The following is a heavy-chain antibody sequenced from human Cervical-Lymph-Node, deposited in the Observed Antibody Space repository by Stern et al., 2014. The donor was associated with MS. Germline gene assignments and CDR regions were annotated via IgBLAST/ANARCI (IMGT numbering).Heavy chain of an antibody. CDR3: ARSRQLVILNWFDP. V-gene: IGHV1-69*12. D-gene: IGHD6-6*01. CDR1: GGTFSSYA. Sequence: QVQLVQSGAEVKKPGPSVKVSCKASGGTFSSYAISWVRQAPGQGLAWMGVIIPIFGTANYAQKFQGRVTITADESTSTAYMELSSLRSEDTAVYYCARSRQLVILNWFDPWGQGTLVTVSS. J-gene: IGHJ5*02. CDR2: IIPIFGTA.